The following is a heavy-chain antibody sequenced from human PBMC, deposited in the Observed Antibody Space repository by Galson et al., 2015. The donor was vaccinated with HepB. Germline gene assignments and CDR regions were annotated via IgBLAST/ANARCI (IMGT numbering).Heavy chain of an antibody. Sequence: SLRLSCAASGFTFSSYAMSWVRQAPGKGLEWVSAISGSGGSTYYADSVKGRFTISRDNSKNTLYLQMNSLRAEDTAVYYCAKDLAVAGTLFDYWGQGTLVTVSS. CDR3: AKDLAVAGTLFDY. CDR1: GFTFSSYA. V-gene: IGHV3-23*01. J-gene: IGHJ4*02. D-gene: IGHD6-19*01. CDR2: ISGSGGST.